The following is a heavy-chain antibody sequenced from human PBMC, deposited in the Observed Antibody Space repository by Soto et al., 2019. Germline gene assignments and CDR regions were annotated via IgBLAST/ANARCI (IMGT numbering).Heavy chain of an antibody. V-gene: IGHV3-53*01. CDR1: EFSVSNNY. CDR2: IYSGGTT. D-gene: IGHD1-1*01. CDR3: ATLAWTTRNFDY. Sequence: VQLVQSGGGLIQPGGSLRLSCAVFEFSVSNNYMTWLRQAPGKGLEWVSVIYSGGTTHYADSVKGRFTISRDNSNNTLYLQMNTLRAEDTAMYYCATLAWTTRNFDYWGQGTLVTVSS. J-gene: IGHJ4*02.